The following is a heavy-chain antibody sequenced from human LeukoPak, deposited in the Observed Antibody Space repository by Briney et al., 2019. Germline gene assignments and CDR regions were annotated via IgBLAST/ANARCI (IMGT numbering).Heavy chain of an antibody. V-gene: IGHV5-51*01. Sequence: GESLKISCKGSGYSFTSYWIGWVRQMPGKGLEWMGIIYPGDSDTRYSPSFQGQGTISADKSISTAYLQWSSLKASDTAMYYCASHPALLFGEFPSSSYFDYWGQGPLVPVSS. CDR2: IYPGDSDT. CDR1: GYSFTSYW. J-gene: IGHJ4*02. D-gene: IGHD3-10*01. CDR3: ASHPALLFGEFPSSSYFDY.